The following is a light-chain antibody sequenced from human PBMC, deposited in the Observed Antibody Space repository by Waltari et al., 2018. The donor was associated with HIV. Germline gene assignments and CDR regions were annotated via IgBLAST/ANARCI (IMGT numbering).Light chain of an antibody. J-gene: IGKJ4*01. Sequence: EIVLTQSPATLSLSPGERATLPCRASQSVSSYFAWYQQKPGQAPRLLIYDASNRATGIPARFSGSGSGTDFTLTISSLEPEDFAVYYCQQRSNWPPALTFGGGTKVEIK. CDR3: QQRSNWPPALT. CDR1: QSVSSY. CDR2: DAS. V-gene: IGKV3-11*01.